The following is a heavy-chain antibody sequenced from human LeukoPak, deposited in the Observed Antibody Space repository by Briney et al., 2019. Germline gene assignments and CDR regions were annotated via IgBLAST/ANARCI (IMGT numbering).Heavy chain of an antibody. V-gene: IGHV4-59*01. CDR2: IYYSGST. CDR1: GGSISSYY. Sequence: PSETLSLTCTVSGGSISSYYWSWIRQPPGKGLEWIGYIYYSGSTNYNPSLKSRVTISVDTSKNQFSLKLSSVTAADTAVYYCAKPQTSRYSYGPTDYWGQGTLVTVSS. D-gene: IGHD5-18*01. J-gene: IGHJ4*02. CDR3: AKPQTSRYSYGPTDY.